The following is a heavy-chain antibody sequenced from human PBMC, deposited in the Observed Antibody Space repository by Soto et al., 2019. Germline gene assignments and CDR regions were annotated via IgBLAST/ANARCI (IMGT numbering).Heavy chain of an antibody. CDR1: GFTFSSYA. CDR3: AKAGIWYYFDY. Sequence: EVQLLESGGGLVQPGGSLRLSCAASGFTFSSYAMSWVRQAPGKGLEWVSGISDSGGSTYYPDSVKGRFTISRDNSKNTLYLQMNSLRAEDTAVYYCAKAGIWYYFDYWGQGTLVTVSS. CDR2: ISDSGGST. V-gene: IGHV3-23*01. D-gene: IGHD6-13*01. J-gene: IGHJ4*02.